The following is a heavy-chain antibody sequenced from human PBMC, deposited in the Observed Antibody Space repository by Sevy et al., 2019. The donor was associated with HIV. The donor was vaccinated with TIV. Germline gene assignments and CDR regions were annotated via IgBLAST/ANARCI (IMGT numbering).Heavy chain of an antibody. D-gene: IGHD2-15*01. V-gene: IGHV4-39*01. CDR1: GGSISSSSYY. CDR3: AILSGSNLVVVVAGTGFDP. Sequence: SETLSLTCTVSGGSISSSSYYWGWIRQPPGKGLQWIGSIYYSGSTYYNPSLKSRVTISVDTSKNQFSLKLSSVTAADTAVYYCAILSGSNLVVVVAGTGFDPWGQGTLVTVSS. CDR2: IYYSGST. J-gene: IGHJ5*02.